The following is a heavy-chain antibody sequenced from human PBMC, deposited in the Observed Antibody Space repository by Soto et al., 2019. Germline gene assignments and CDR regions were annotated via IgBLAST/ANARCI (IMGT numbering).Heavy chain of an antibody. D-gene: IGHD3-22*01. CDR1: GGSFSGYY. Sequence: PSETLSLTCAVYGGSFSGYYWFWIRQPPGKGLEWIGEINHSGSTNYNPSLKSRVTISIDTSNNQFSLKLSSVTAADTAVYHCARGVVGDSSGYYPVYWGQGALVTVSS. V-gene: IGHV4-34*01. CDR2: INHSGST. CDR3: ARGVVGDSSGYYPVY. J-gene: IGHJ4*02.